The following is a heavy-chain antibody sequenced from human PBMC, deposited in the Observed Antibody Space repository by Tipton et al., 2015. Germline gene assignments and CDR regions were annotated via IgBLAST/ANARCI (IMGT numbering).Heavy chain of an antibody. D-gene: IGHD5-18*01. CDR1: EDIFRSYW. J-gene: IGHJ5*02. CDR2: IYSGDSDA. Sequence: QLVQYGAVVKKPGESLKISWKGSEDIFRSYWIGWVRQMPGKGLEWMGIIYSGDSDAKYSPSFEGQVTISADKSINTAYLQRRSLKTSDTAMYYCARGYSPRRWFDPWGQGTLVTVSS. CDR3: ARGYSPRRWFDP. V-gene: IGHV5-51*01.